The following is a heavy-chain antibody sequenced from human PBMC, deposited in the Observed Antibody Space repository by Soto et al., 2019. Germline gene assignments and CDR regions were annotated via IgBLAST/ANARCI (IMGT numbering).Heavy chain of an antibody. J-gene: IGHJ5*02. D-gene: IGHD6-13*01. V-gene: IGHV1-18*01. CDR3: ARDWYPRFDP. CDR1: GYTFSSYG. Sequence: QIRLVQSGGEVRTPGASVKVSCKASGYTFSSYGITWVRQAPGQGLEWLGWINPSSGETNYAQKFQGRVTVTTDTSTTTGYVELRNLTFDDTAVYYCARDWYPRFDPWGQGTVVTVSS. CDR2: INPSSGET.